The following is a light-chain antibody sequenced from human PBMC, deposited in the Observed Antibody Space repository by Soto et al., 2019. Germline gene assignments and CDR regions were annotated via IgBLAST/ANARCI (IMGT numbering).Light chain of an antibody. CDR1: QSVSSSY. CDR3: QQYNNWPLT. Sequence: EIVLTQSPATLSVSPGERASLSCRASQSVSSSYLAWYQQKPGQAPRLLIYRAFTRATGIPARFSGSGFGTDFTLTISSLQSEDFAVYYCQQYNNWPLTFGGGTKVDIK. J-gene: IGKJ4*01. V-gene: IGKV3-15*01. CDR2: RAF.